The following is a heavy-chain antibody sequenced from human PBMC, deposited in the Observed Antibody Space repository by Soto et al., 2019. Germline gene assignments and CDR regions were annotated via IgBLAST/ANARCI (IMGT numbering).Heavy chain of an antibody. V-gene: IGHV3-21*01. Sequence: PGGSLRLSCAASGFTFSSYSMNWVRQAPGKGLEWVSSISSRSSYIYYADSVKGRFTISRDNAKNSLYLQMNSLRAEDTAVYYCAGDGHSSGYYRLDAFDIWGQGTMVTVSS. J-gene: IGHJ3*02. CDR2: ISSRSSYI. CDR1: GFTFSSYS. CDR3: AGDGHSSGYYRLDAFDI. D-gene: IGHD3-22*01.